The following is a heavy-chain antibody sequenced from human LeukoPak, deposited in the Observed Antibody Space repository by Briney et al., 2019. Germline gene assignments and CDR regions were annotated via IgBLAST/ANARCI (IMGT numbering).Heavy chain of an antibody. CDR1: GFTFSSYE. CDR3: AKGGPVSSKSITLVRGTRRYYYYMDV. V-gene: IGHV3-23*01. D-gene: IGHD3-10*01. CDR2: ISGSGGST. Sequence: GGSLRLSCAASGFTFSSYEMNWVRQAPGKGLEWVSGISGSGGSTYYADSVKGRFTISRDNSKNTLYLQMNSLRAEDTAVYYCAKGGPVSSKSITLVRGTRRYYYYMDVWGKGTTVTISS. J-gene: IGHJ6*03.